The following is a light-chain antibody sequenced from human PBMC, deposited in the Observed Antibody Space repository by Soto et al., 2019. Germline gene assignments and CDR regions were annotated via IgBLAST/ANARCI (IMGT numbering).Light chain of an antibody. J-gene: IGKJ1*01. V-gene: IGKV1-5*03. CDR3: QHYHTYPWT. CDR1: QSISSW. Sequence: DIPMTQSPSTLSASVGDRVTITCRASQSISSWLAWYQQKPGKAPKLLIYKASTLESGVPSRFSGSGSGTEFTLTISSLQPDDFATYHCQHYHTYPWTFGQGTKVEIK. CDR2: KAS.